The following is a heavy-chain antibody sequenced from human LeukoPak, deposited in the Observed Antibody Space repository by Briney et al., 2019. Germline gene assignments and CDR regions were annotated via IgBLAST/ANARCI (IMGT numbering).Heavy chain of an antibody. CDR2: INPSEGST. V-gene: IGHV1-46*01. CDR3: ARDVNGSGSYYPDY. D-gene: IGHD3-10*01. CDR1: RYTFTSYY. J-gene: IGHJ4*02. Sequence: SSVTVSCLPCRYTFTSYYMHWVRQAPGQGLEWMGIINPSEGSTSYAQKFQGRVTMTRDTSTSTVYMELSSLRSEDTAVYYCARDVNGSGSYYPDYWGQGTLVTVSS.